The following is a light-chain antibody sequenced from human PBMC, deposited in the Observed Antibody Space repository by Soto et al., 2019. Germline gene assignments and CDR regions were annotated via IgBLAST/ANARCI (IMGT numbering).Light chain of an antibody. Sequence: DIVVTQSPLSLPVTPGEPASISCRSSQSLLHINGYNYLDWYLQKPGQSPQLLIYLASSRASGVPDRFSGSGSGTDFTLKISRVEAVDFGVYCCIQTLQTPFTFGGGTKVDIK. CDR2: LAS. J-gene: IGKJ4*01. CDR1: QSLLHINGYNY. CDR3: IQTLQTPFT. V-gene: IGKV2-28*01.